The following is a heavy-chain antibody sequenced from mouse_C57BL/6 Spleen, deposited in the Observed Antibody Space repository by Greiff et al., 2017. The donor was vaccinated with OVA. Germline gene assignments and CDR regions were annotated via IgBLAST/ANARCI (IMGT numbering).Heavy chain of an antibody. J-gene: IGHJ1*03. V-gene: IGHV1-64*01. D-gene: IGHD4-1*01. CDR3: ARRNWDWYFDV. CDR1: GYTFTSYW. CDR2: IHPNSGST. Sequence: VQLQQPGAELVKPGASVKLSCKASGYTFTSYWMHWVKQRPGQGLEWIGMIHPNSGSTNYNEKFKSKATLTVDKSSSTAYMQLSSLTSEDSAVYDCARRNWDWYFDVWGTGTTVTVSS.